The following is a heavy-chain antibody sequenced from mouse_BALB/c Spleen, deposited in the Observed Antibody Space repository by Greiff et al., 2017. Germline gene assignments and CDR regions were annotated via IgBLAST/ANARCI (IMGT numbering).Heavy chain of an antibody. V-gene: IGHV1S56*01. CDR1: GYTFTSYY. D-gene: IGHD1-1*01. J-gene: IGHJ4*01. CDR2: IYPGNVNT. CDR3: ASPLYEGYAMDY. Sequence: VQLQQSGPELVKPGASVRISCKASGYTFTSYYIHWVKQRPGQGLEWIGWIYPGNVNTKCNEKFKGKATLTADKSSSTAYMQLSSLTSEDSAVYFCASPLYEGYAMDYWGQGTSVTVSS.